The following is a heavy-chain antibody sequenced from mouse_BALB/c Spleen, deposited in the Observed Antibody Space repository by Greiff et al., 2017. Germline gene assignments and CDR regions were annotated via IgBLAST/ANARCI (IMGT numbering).Heavy chain of an antibody. D-gene: IGHD2-12*01. J-gene: IGHJ4*01. Sequence: VQLQESGPGLVAPSQSLSITCTVSGFSLTSYDISWIRQPPGKGLEWLGVIWTGGGTNYNSAFMSRLSISKDNSKSQVFLKMNSLQTDDTAIYYCVRDYDDYAMDYWGQGTSVTVSS. CDR3: VRDYDDYAMDY. CDR1: GFSLTSYD. CDR2: IWTGGGT. V-gene: IGHV2-9-2*01.